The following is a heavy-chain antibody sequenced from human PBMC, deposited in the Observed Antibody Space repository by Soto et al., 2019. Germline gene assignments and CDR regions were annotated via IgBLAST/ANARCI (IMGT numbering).Heavy chain of an antibody. CDR3: AGGRDGYNQVGY. J-gene: IGHJ4*02. D-gene: IGHD5-12*01. Sequence: SVKVSCKASGGTFSSYAISWVRQAPGQGLEWMGGIIPIFGTANYAQKFQGRVTITADESTSTAYMELSSLRSEDTAVYYCAGGRDGYNQVGYWGQGTLVTVSS. V-gene: IGHV1-69*13. CDR2: IIPIFGTA. CDR1: GGTFSSYA.